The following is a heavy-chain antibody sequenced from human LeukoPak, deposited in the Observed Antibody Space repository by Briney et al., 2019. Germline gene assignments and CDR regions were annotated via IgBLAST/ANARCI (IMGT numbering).Heavy chain of an antibody. CDR2: IYTSGST. CDR3: ARGPYYDFWSGDPARNWFDP. CDR1: GGSISSYY. V-gene: IGHV4-4*07. J-gene: IGHJ5*02. D-gene: IGHD3-3*01. Sequence: SETLSLTCTVSGGSISSYYWSWIRQPAGKGLEWIGRIYTSGSTNYNPSLKSRVTISVDKSKNQFSLKLSSVTAADTAVYYCARGPYYDFWSGDPARNWFDPWGQGTLVTVS.